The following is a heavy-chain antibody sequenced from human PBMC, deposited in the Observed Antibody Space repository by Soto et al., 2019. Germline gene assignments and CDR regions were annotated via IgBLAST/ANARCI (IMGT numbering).Heavy chain of an antibody. CDR3: AREDYGSGSFDY. CDR2: IWYDGSNK. V-gene: IGHV3-33*01. D-gene: IGHD3-10*01. J-gene: IGHJ4*02. CDR1: EFTFSSYG. Sequence: QVQLVESGGGVVQPGRSLRLSCAASEFTFSSYGMHWVRQAPGKGLEWVAVIWYDGSNKYYADSVKGRFTISRDNSKNTLYLQMNSQRAEDTAVYYCAREDYGSGSFDYWGQGTLVTVSS.